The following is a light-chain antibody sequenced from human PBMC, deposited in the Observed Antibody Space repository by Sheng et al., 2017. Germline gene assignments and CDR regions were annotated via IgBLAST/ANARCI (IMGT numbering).Light chain of an antibody. CDR1: HNINNF. J-gene: IGKJ1*01. CDR2: AAS. V-gene: IGKV1-39*01. Sequence: DTQMTQSPSSLSASVGDRVTITCRASHNINNFLNWYQQRPGRAPNLLIYAASSLQSGVPSRFSGSGSGTDFTLTISSLQPEDFATYYCQQTYSTVWAFGQGTKVEVK. CDR3: QQTYSTVWA.